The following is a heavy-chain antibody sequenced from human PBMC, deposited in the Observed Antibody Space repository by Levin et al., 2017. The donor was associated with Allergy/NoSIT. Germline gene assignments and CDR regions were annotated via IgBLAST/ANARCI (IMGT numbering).Heavy chain of an antibody. J-gene: IGHJ5*02. CDR1: GGSISSGDYY. D-gene: IGHD3-10*01. CDR2: IYYSGST. CDR3: ARDHWDYGSGSQFLSWFDP. Sequence: SETLSLTCTVSGGSISSGDYYWSWIRQPPGKGLEWIGYIYYSGSTYYNPSLKSRVTISVDTSKNQFSLKLSSVTAADTAVYYCARDHWDYGSGSQFLSWFDPWGQGTLVTVSS. V-gene: IGHV4-30-4*01.